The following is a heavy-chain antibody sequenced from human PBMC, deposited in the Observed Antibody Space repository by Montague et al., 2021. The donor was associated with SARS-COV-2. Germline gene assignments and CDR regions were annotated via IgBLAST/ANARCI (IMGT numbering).Heavy chain of an antibody. Sequence: SLRLSCAASGFTVSDYNMNFVRQAPGKGPEWVSSISLSGRNIYYTDSVKGRFTISRDTAKNSLYLQMNSLRAEDTAIYYCARGGTKQQRMDYFDYWGQGTLVTVSS. CDR1: GFTVSDYN. D-gene: IGHD6-25*01. J-gene: IGHJ4*02. CDR3: ARGGTKQQRMDYFDY. V-gene: IGHV3-21*01. CDR2: ISLSGRNI.